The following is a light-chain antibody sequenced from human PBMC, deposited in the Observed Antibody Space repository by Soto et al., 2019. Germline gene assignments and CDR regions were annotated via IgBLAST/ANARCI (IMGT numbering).Light chain of an antibody. V-gene: IGKV3-15*01. J-gene: IGKJ1*01. CDR3: QQYNYWPRT. Sequence: EIVMTQSPATLSVSPGERATLSCRASQSVSSNLAWYQQKPGQAPRLLIYGASTRATGIPARFSGSGSGTEFTLSISSMQLEDFSVYYCQQYNYWPRTFGQGTKVEIK. CDR1: QSVSSN. CDR2: GAS.